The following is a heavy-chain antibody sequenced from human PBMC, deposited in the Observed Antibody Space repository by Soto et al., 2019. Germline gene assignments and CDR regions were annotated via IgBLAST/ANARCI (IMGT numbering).Heavy chain of an antibody. CDR2: IYWDDDK. CDR1: GFSLSTSGVG. D-gene: IGHD3-9*01. Sequence: QITLKESGPTLVKPTQTLTLTCTFSGFSLSTSGVGVGWIRQPPGKALEWLALIYWDDDKRYSPSLKSRRTITKDTSKNQVVLTMTNMVPVDTATYSCAHLRYFAPSFHYWCQGTLVTVSS. CDR3: AHLRYFAPSFHY. V-gene: IGHV2-5*02. J-gene: IGHJ4*02.